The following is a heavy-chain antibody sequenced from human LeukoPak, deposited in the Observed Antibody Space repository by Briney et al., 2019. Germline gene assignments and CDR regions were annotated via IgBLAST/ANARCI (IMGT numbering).Heavy chain of an antibody. D-gene: IGHD3-3*02. J-gene: IGHJ4*02. CDR3: AKMNHPIFFDY. CDR1: GFTFSSYW. V-gene: IGHV3-7*03. CDR2: IKQDGSEK. Sequence: GGSLRLSCAASGFTFSSYWMSWVRQAPGKGLEWVANIKQDGSEKYYVDSVKGRFTISRDNSKNTLYLQMNSLRAEDTAVYYCAKMNHPIFFDYWGQGTLVTVSS.